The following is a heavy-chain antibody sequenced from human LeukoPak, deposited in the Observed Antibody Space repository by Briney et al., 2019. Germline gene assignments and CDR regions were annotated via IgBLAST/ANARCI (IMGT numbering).Heavy chain of an antibody. CDR2: IYSGGST. D-gene: IGHD1-26*01. V-gene: IGHV3-53*04. CDR3: ARGGMGATSLSAYRYFQH. Sequence: GGSLRLSCAASGFTVSSNYMSWVRQAPGKGLEWVSVIYSGGSTYYADSVKGRFTISRHNSKNTLYLQMNSLRAEDTAVYYCARGGMGATSLSAYRYFQHWGQGTLVTVSS. CDR1: GFTVSSNY. J-gene: IGHJ1*01.